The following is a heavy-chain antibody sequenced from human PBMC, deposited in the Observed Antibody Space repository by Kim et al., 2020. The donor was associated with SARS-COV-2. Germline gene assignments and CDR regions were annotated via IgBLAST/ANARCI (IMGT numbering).Heavy chain of an antibody. Sequence: GGSLRLSCAASGFTFSSYSMNWVRQAPGKGLEWVSSISSSSSYIYYADSVKGRFTISRDNAKNSLYLQMNSLRAEDTAVYYCARDLYSSGWPNDYWGQGTLVTVSS. D-gene: IGHD6-19*01. V-gene: IGHV3-21*01. CDR3: ARDLYSSGWPNDY. CDR1: GFTFSSYS. J-gene: IGHJ4*02. CDR2: ISSSSSYI.